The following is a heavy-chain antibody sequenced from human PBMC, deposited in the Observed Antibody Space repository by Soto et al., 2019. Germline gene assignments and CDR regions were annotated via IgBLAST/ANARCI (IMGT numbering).Heavy chain of an antibody. Sequence: QVQLVQSGAELKKPGASVKVSCKASGYTFTSYDINWVRQATGQGLEWMGWMNPNSGNTVYAQKFQGRVTMTRNTSISTAYMEVSSLRSEDTAVYYCARERAIVVVPAADYFYYGRDVWGQGTTVTVSS. V-gene: IGHV1-8*01. CDR3: ARERAIVVVPAADYFYYGRDV. J-gene: IGHJ6*02. CDR2: MNPNSGNT. CDR1: GYTFTSYD. D-gene: IGHD2-2*01.